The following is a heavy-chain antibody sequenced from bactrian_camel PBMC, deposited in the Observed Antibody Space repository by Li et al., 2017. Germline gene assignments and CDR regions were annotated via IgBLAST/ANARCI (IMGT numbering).Heavy chain of an antibody. CDR3: AADPSYGGWRWELYDY. V-gene: IGHV3-2*01. D-gene: IGHD5*01. Sequence: HVQLVESGGGSVQAGGSLRLSCVASGFTYSTYYMTWVRQAPGKGLEWVSSIANDGFNTYYVDSVQGRFTISRDNAKNTVYLQMDSLKPEDTAMYYCAADPSYGGWRWELYDYRGQGTQVTVS. CDR2: IANDGFNT. J-gene: IGHJ4*01. CDR1: GFTYSTYY.